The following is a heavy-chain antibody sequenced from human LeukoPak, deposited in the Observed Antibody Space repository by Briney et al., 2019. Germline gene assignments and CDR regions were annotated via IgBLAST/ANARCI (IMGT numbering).Heavy chain of an antibody. D-gene: IGHD3-22*01. CDR2: ISGSGGST. CDR3: ARSSDYYDSSGYYPH. Sequence: PGGSLRLSCAASRFTFSSYAMSWVRQAPEKGLEWVSTISGSGGSTYYADSVKGRFTISRDNPKNTLYLHMNSLRANDTAVYYCARSSDYYDSSGYYPHWGQGTLVTVSS. V-gene: IGHV3-23*01. J-gene: IGHJ4*02. CDR1: RFTFSSYA.